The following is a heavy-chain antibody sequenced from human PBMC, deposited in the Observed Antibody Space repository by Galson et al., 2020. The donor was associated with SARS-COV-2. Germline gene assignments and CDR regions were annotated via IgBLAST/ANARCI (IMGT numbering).Heavy chain of an antibody. CDR3: ARGSPVTYASGWYSNY. CDR2: ITHSGGT. D-gene: IGHD6-19*01. V-gene: IGHV4-34*01. CDR1: GGSFSAYY. J-gene: IGHJ4*02. Sequence: SQASETLSLTCAVHGGSFSAYYWTWNRQPPGKGLEWIGEITHSGGTNYSPSLKSRLTISVDRSNNHFSLRLTSVTAADTAVYYCARGSPVTYASGWYSNYWGPGTLVTVSS.